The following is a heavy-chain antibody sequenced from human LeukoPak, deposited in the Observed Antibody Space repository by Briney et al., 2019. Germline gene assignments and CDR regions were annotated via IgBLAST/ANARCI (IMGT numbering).Heavy chain of an antibody. CDR3: AKDGKSSSWYSNWFDP. J-gene: IGHJ5*02. CDR1: GFTFSNYG. CDR2: IRYDGSNK. D-gene: IGHD6-13*01. Sequence: GGSLRLSCAASGFTFSNYGMHWVRQAPGKGLEWVTFIRYDGSNKYYADSVKGRFTISRDNSKNTLYLQMNSLRAEDTAVYYCAKDGKSSSWYSNWFDPWGQGTLVTVSS. V-gene: IGHV3-30*02.